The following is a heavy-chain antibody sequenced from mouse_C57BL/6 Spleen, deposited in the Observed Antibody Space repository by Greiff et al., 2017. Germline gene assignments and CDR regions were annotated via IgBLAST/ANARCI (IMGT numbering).Heavy chain of an antibody. J-gene: IGHJ4*01. Sequence: EVHLVESGGGLVQPGGSVKLSCVASGFTFSKYWMNWVRQSPEKGLEWVAQISFKSDNYATHYAESVKGRFTISRDDSKSSVYLHKYNLRAEDAGIYYCADGYSYDMDYWGKGTTVTVST. V-gene: IGHV6-3*01. CDR2: ISFKSDNYAT. CDR1: GFTFSKYW. D-gene: IGHD2-3*01. CDR3: ADGYSYDMDY.